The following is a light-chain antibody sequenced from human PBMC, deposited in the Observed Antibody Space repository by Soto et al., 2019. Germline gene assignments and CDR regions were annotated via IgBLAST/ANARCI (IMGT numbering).Light chain of an antibody. CDR3: QQYGSSLIT. V-gene: IGKV3-20*01. J-gene: IGKJ5*01. CDR1: QSVSSNY. CDR2: GAS. Sequence: ESVLTQSPGTLSLSPGERATLSCRASQSVSSNYLAWYQQKPGQAPRLLIYGASTRATGIPDRFSGSGSGTDFTLTISRLEPEDSAVYYCQQYGSSLITFGQGTRLEIK.